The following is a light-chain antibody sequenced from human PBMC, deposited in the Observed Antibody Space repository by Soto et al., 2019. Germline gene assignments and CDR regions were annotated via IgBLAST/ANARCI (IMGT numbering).Light chain of an antibody. CDR3: SSYTSSSTGV. Sequence: QSALTQSASVSGSPGQSITISCTGTSSDVGGYNYVSWYQKHPGKAPKLMIYDVSNRPSGVSNRFSGSKSGNTASLTISGLPAEDEADYYGSSYTSSSTGVFGGVTKLTVL. CDR2: DVS. CDR1: SSDVGGYNY. V-gene: IGLV2-14*01. J-gene: IGLJ2*01.